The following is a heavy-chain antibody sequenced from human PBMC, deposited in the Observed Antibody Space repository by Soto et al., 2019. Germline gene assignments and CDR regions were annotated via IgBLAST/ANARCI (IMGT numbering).Heavy chain of an antibody. V-gene: IGHV1-69*13. CDR2: IIPIFGTA. J-gene: IGHJ6*02. D-gene: IGHD3-10*01. Sequence: SAKSFFKASGSPFSTYVISSVRQAPGQGPEWMGGIIPIFGTANYAQKFQGRVTITADESTSTAYMELSRLRSEDTAVYYCPYGPGSYYKGYYYYGMDVWGQGTTVTGSS. CDR3: PYGPGSYYKGYYYYGMDV. CDR1: GSPFSTYV.